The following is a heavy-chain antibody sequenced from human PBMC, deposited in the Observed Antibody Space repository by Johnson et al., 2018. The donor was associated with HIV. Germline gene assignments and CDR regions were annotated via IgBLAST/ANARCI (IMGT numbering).Heavy chain of an antibody. CDR1: GFTFSTYG. V-gene: IGHV3-33*03. CDR2: IRSDGSNR. Sequence: QVQLVESGGGVVQPGRSLRLSCAASGFTFSTYGMHWVRQAPGKGLEWVAFIRSDGSNRYYADSVKGRITISRDNSKNTLYLQMNSLRAEDTAVYYCAKGDYFDTRAAFDIWGQGTVVIVSS. J-gene: IGHJ3*02. D-gene: IGHD3-22*01. CDR3: AKGDYFDTRAAFDI.